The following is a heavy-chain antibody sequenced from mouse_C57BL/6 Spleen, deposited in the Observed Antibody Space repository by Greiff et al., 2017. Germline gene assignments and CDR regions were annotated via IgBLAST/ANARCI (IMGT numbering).Heavy chain of an antibody. V-gene: IGHV1-59*01. D-gene: IGHD1-1*01. Sequence: QVQLQQPGAELVRPGTSVKLSCKASGYTFTSYWMHWVKQRPGQGLEWIGVIDPSDSYTNYNQKFKGKATLTVDTASSTAYMQLSSLTSEDSAVYYCARPGVGPFAYWGQGTLVTVAA. CDR3: ARPGVGPFAY. CDR2: IDPSDSYT. CDR1: GYTFTSYW. J-gene: IGHJ3*01.